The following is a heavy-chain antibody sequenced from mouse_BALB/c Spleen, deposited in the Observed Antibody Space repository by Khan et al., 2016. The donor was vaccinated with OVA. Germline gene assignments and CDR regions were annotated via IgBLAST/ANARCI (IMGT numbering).Heavy chain of an antibody. CDR2: IDPFSGAT. V-gene: IGHV1-31*01. J-gene: IGHJ3*01. Sequence: EVELVESGPELMKPGASVKISCKASGYSFTSYYIHWMIESHGTSLEWIGYIDPFSGATTYNQKFKGKATLTVDKSSNTAYLHLRNLTSEDSAVYYCTRHGYVAWFTYWGQGTLVTVSA. CDR1: GYSFTSYY. CDR3: TRHGYVAWFTY. D-gene: IGHD2-2*01.